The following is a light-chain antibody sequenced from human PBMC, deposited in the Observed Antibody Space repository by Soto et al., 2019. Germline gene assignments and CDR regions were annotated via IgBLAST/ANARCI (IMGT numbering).Light chain of an antibody. Sequence: QSALTQPASVSGSPGQSITISCTGTSSDVGGYNYVSWFQQHPGKAPKLMIYGVSIRPSGVSNRFSGSKSGNTASLTISGLQAEDEADYYCSSYTSSSTYVFGTGTKLTVL. CDR2: GVS. J-gene: IGLJ1*01. V-gene: IGLV2-14*01. CDR1: SSDVGGYNY. CDR3: SSYTSSSTYV.